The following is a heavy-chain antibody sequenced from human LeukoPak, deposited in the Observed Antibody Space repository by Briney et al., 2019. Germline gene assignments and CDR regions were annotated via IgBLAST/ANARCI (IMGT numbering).Heavy chain of an antibody. CDR2: INPNSGGT. V-gene: IGHV1-2*02. D-gene: IGHD3-10*01. Sequence: ASVKVSCKASGYSFTSYAITWVRQAPGQGLEWMGWINPNSGGTNYAQKFQGRVTMTRDTSISTAYMELSRLRSDDTAVYYCARNMVRGVITPYYYWGQGTLVTVSS. CDR1: GYSFTSYA. CDR3: ARNMVRGVITPYYY. J-gene: IGHJ4*02.